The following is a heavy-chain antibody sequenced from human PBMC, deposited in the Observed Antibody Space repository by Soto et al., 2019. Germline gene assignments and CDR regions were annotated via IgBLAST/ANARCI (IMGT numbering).Heavy chain of an antibody. D-gene: IGHD1-7*01. Sequence: PGGSLRLSCAASGFTFSNAWMSWVRQAPGKGLEWVGRIKSKTDGGTTDYAAPVKGRFTISRDDSKNTLYLQMNSLKTEITAVYYCTTGRRITGTTYALDIWGQGTMLTVSS. CDR2: IKSKTDGGTT. CDR3: TTGRRITGTTYALDI. CDR1: GFTFSNAW. J-gene: IGHJ3*02. V-gene: IGHV3-15*01.